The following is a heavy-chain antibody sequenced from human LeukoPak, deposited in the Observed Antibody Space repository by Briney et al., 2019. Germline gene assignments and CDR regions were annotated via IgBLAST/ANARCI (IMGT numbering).Heavy chain of an antibody. Sequence: GGSLRLSCAASGFTFSDYYMSWIRQAPGKGLEWVSAISGSGGSTYYADSVKGRFTISRDNSKNTLYLQMNSLRAEDTAVYYCAKASAMIVTSYFDYWGQGTLVTVSS. D-gene: IGHD3-22*01. V-gene: IGHV3-23*01. J-gene: IGHJ4*02. CDR3: AKASAMIVTSYFDY. CDR2: ISGSGGST. CDR1: GFTFSDYY.